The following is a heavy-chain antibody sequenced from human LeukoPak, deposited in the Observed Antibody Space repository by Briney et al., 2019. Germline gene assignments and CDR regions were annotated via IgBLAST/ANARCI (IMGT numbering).Heavy chain of an antibody. J-gene: IGHJ4*02. CDR3: ATARIKLPSSPFDY. Sequence: PSETLSLTCTVSGGSISTYYWSWIRQPPGKGLEWIGYIYYSRSTSYNPSLKSRVTMSVDTSENQVSLKLTSVTAADTAVYYCATARIKLPSSPFDYWGQGALVTVSS. V-gene: IGHV4-59*01. CDR1: GGSISTYY. D-gene: IGHD2-15*01. CDR2: IYYSRST.